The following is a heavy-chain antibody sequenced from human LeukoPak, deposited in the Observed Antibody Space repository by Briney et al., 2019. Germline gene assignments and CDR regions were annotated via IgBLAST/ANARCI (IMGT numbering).Heavy chain of an antibody. V-gene: IGHV3-48*01. CDR2: ISSSSSTI. Sequence: PSETLSLTCTVSGGSISSSSYYWGWIRQPPGKGLEWVSYISSSSSTIYYADSVKGRFTISRDNAKNSLYLQMNSLRAEDTAVYYCATLSMITFGGAPDDAFDIWGQGTMVTVSS. CDR1: GGSISSSS. CDR3: ATLSMITFGGAPDDAFDI. J-gene: IGHJ3*02. D-gene: IGHD3-16*01.